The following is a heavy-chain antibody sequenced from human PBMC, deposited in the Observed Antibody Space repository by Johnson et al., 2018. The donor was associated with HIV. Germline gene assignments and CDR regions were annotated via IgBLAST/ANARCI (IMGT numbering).Heavy chain of an antibody. CDR1: GFTVSSNY. Sequence: QVQLVESGGGLVQPGGSLRLSCAASGFTVSSNYMSWVRQAPGKGLEWVASISSDGNNKYFADSVQGRFTISRDNAKNSLYLQMNSLRAEDTAVYYCARDWNNWNYGVPDAFDIWGQGTMVTVSS. CDR2: ISSDGNNK. V-gene: IGHV3-30*03. CDR3: ARDWNNWNYGVPDAFDI. D-gene: IGHD1-7*01. J-gene: IGHJ3*02.